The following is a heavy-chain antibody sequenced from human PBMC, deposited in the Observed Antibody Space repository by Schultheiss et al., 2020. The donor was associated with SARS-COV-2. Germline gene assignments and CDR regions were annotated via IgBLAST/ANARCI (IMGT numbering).Heavy chain of an antibody. D-gene: IGHD6-13*01. CDR1: GFTFSSYA. CDR3: ARDGRAAAGIFDY. CDR2: ISGSGGST. J-gene: IGHJ4*02. V-gene: IGHV3-23*01. Sequence: GGPLRLSCAASGFTFSSYAMSWVRQAPGKGLEWVSAISGSGGSTYYADSVKGRFTISRDNSKNTLYLQMNSLRAEDTAVYYCARDGRAAAGIFDYWGQGTLVTVSS.